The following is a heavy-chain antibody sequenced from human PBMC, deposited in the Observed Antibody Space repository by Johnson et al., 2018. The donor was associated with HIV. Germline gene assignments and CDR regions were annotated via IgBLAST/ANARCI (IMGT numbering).Heavy chain of an antibody. CDR3: AKPRIQLWLGDAFDI. J-gene: IGHJ3*02. V-gene: IGHV3-30*18. D-gene: IGHD5-18*01. CDR2: ISNDGSNK. Sequence: QVQLVESGGGVVQPGRSLRLSCAASGFTFSSYGIHWVRQAPGKGLEWVAVISNDGSNKYYADSVKGRFTISRDNSKNTLYLQMNSLRTEDTAVYYCAKPRIQLWLGDAFDIWGQGTMVTVSS. CDR1: GFTFSSYG.